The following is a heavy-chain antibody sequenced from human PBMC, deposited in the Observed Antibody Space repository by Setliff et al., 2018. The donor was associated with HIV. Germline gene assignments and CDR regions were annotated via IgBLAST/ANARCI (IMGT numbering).Heavy chain of an antibody. J-gene: IGHJ5*01. CDR1: GFTFRNYR. V-gene: IGHV3-74*03. D-gene: IGHD1-7*01. Sequence: GGSLRLSCAASGFTFRNYRMHWVRQPPGKGLVWVSRINGDASGMTFAEFVKGRFTISRDNGKNMVYLQMNSLRAEDTALYFCARDQSLYDETGTFDSWGQGTLVTVSS. CDR3: ARDQSLYDETGTFDS. CDR2: INGDASGM.